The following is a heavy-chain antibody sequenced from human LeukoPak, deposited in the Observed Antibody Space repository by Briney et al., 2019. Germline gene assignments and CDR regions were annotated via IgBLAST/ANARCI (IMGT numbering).Heavy chain of an antibody. J-gene: IGHJ4*02. Sequence: GGSLRLSCAASGFTFSSYWMSWVRQAPGKGLEWVANIKQDGSEKYYVDSVKGRFTISRDNAKNSLYLQMNSLRAEDTAVYYCARKVVVGYYYGEDDYWGQGTLVTVSS. CDR2: IKQDGSEK. V-gene: IGHV3-7*01. CDR1: GFTFSSYW. D-gene: IGHD3-22*01. CDR3: ARKVVVGYYYGEDDY.